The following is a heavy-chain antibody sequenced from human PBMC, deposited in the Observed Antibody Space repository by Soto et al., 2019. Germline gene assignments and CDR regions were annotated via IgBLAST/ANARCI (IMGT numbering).Heavy chain of an antibody. J-gene: IGHJ5*02. Sequence: QVQLVQSGAEVKKPGSSVKVSCKGSGATFTSYGVIWVRQAPGQGLEWMGGIIPIFDKANYARKFQARLTITADKSTSTALMELRSLRSEDTAVYYCARAGIYSDYFTGAKGPWGQGTLVTVSS. V-gene: IGHV1-69*06. D-gene: IGHD4-17*01. CDR1: GATFTSYG. CDR2: IIPIFDKA. CDR3: ARAGIYSDYFTGAKGP.